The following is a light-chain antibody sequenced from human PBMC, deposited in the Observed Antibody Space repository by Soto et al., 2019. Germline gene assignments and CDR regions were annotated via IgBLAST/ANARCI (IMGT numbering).Light chain of an antibody. CDR1: RGIATS. Sequence: DIQMTQSPSSLSASPGDTVSFTCRASRGIATSVSWYQQKPGAAPKLLIYGASTLQSGVPSRFSGSGSVTYFTLTISGLQPEDFATYFCQQTFSTPPYTFGQGTRLQIK. CDR3: QQTFSTPPYT. V-gene: IGKV1-39*01. CDR2: GAS. J-gene: IGKJ2*01.